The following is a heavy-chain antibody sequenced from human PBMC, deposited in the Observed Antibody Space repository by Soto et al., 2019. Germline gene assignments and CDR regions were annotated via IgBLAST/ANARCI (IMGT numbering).Heavy chain of an antibody. J-gene: IGHJ5*02. D-gene: IGHD6-19*01. Sequence: EVQLVESGGGLVQPGRSLRLSCVASGFTFDDYGMHWVRQAPGKGLEWVSGISWNSGSIGYADSVKGRFTISRDNAKNSLYLQMNSLRAADTAFYYCAKDMSSRIAVAGSWGQGTLVTVSS. CDR3: AKDMSSRIAVAGS. V-gene: IGHV3-9*01. CDR1: GFTFDDYG. CDR2: ISWNSGSI.